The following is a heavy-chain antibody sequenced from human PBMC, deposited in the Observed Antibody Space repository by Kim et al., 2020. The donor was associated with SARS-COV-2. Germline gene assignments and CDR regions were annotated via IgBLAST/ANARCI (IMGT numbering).Heavy chain of an antibody. V-gene: IGHV3-30*18. CDR1: GFTFSSYG. J-gene: IGHJ3*02. D-gene: IGHD2-2*01. CDR2: ISYDGSNK. Sequence: GGSLRLSCAASGFTFSSYGMHWVRQAPGKGLEWVAVISYDGSNKYYADSVKGRFTISRDNSKNTLYLQMNSLRAEDTAVYYCAKEVVDQAFDIWGQGTMVTVSS. CDR3: AKEVVDQAFDI.